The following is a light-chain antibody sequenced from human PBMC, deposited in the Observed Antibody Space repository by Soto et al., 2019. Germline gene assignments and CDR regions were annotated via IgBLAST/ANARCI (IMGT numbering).Light chain of an antibody. CDR3: CSYAGSSTFVV. Sequence: QSALTQPASVSGSPGQSITISCTGTSSDVGSYNLVSWYQQHPGKAPKLMIYEVSKRPSGVSNRFSGSKSGNTASLTTSGLQAEDEDDYYCCSYAGSSTFVVFGGGTKLTVL. J-gene: IGLJ2*01. CDR1: SSDVGSYNL. CDR2: EVS. V-gene: IGLV2-23*02.